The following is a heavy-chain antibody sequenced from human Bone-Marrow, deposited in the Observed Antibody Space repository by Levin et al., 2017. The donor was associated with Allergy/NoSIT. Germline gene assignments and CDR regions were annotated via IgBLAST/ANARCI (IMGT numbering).Heavy chain of an antibody. Sequence: SGPTLVKPTQTLTLTCTFSGISLSISGVGVGWIRQPPGKALEWLALIYWDDDKRYSPSLKSRLTIPKATSKNQVVLTITNMDAVYTAPYYCARAKETYGSGSYYDYFDYWGQGTLVTVSS. D-gene: IGHD3-10*01. CDR3: ARAKETYGSGSYYDYFDY. CDR2: IYWDDDK. V-gene: IGHV2-5*02. J-gene: IGHJ4*02. CDR1: GISLSISGVG.